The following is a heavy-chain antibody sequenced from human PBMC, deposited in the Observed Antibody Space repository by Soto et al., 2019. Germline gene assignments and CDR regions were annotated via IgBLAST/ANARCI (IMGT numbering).Heavy chain of an antibody. J-gene: IGHJ6*03. V-gene: IGHV3-7*01. D-gene: IGHD3-10*01. CDR2: IKQDGSEK. CDR3: ARDILWFGEYYYYYYYMDV. CDR1: GFTFSSYW. Sequence: GGSLRLSCAASGFTFSSYWMSWVRQAPGKGLEWVANIKQDGSEKYYVDSVKGRFTISRDTAKNTLYLQMNSLRPEDTAVYYCARDILWFGEYYYYYYYMDVWGKGTTVTVSS.